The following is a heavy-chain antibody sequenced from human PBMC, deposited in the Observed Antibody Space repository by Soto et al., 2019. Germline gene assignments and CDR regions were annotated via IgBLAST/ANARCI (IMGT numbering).Heavy chain of an antibody. J-gene: IGHJ4*02. CDR1: GFTFSSYW. CDR3: ARAPRLALFDDPNCSGGSCLPFDY. CDR2: IKQDGSEK. D-gene: IGHD2-15*01. Sequence: GGSLRLSCAASGFTFSSYWMSWVRQAPGKGLEWVANIKQDGSEKYYVDSVKGRFTISRENAKNSLYLQMNSLRAEDTAVYYCARAPRLALFDDPNCSGGSCLPFDYWGQGTLVTVSS. V-gene: IGHV3-7*01.